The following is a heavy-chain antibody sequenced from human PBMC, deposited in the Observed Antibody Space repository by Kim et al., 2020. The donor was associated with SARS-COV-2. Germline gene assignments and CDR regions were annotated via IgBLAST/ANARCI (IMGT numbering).Heavy chain of an antibody. V-gene: IGHV3-23*01. Sequence: GGSLRLSCAASGFTFSSYAMSWVRQAPGKGLEWVSAISGSGGSTYYADSVKGRFTISRDNSKNTLYLQMNSLRAEDTAVYYCAKFPSGYDYQYIFDYWGQGTLVTVSS. J-gene: IGHJ4*02. CDR1: GFTFSSYA. D-gene: IGHD5-12*01. CDR3: AKFPSGYDYQYIFDY. CDR2: ISGSGGST.